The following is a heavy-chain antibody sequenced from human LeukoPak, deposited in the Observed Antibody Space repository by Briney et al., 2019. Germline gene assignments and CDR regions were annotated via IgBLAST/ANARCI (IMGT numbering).Heavy chain of an antibody. V-gene: IGHV3-30*18. D-gene: IGHD6-19*01. CDR2: ISYDGSNK. CDR3: AKQCGGSDWFDAFDI. CDR1: GFTFSYYG. J-gene: IGHJ3*02. Sequence: PGRSLILSCAASGFTFSYYGPHWVRQGPGKGLEWVAVISYDGSNKYYADSVKGRFTISRDNSKNTLYLQMNSLRAEDTAVYYCAKQCGGSDWFDAFDIWGQGTMVTVSS.